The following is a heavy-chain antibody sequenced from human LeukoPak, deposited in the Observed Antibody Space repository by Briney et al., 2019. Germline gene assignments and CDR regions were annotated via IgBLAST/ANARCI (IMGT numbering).Heavy chain of an antibody. CDR1: GFTFSSYA. CDR3: AKDLDDYYDSSGYAPLGD. J-gene: IGHJ4*02. CDR2: ISGSGGST. D-gene: IGHD3-22*01. V-gene: IGHV3-23*01. Sequence: GGSLRLSCAASGFTFSSYAMSWVRQAPGKGLEWVLAISGSGGSTYYADSVKGRFTISRDNSKNTLYLQMNSLRAEDTAVYYCAKDLDDYYDSSGYAPLGDWGQGTLVTVSS.